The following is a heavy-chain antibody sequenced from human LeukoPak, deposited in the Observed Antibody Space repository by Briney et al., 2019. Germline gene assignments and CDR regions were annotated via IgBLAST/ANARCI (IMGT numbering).Heavy chain of an antibody. D-gene: IGHD3-10*01. Sequence: GGSLRLSCAASGFTFSSYEMNWVRQAPGKGLEWVSAISGSGGSTYYVDSVKGRFTISRDNSKNTLYLQMNSLRAEDTAVYYCANLGSGSHDYWGQGTLVTVSS. V-gene: IGHV3-23*01. CDR3: ANLGSGSHDY. CDR1: GFTFSSYE. CDR2: ISGSGGST. J-gene: IGHJ4*02.